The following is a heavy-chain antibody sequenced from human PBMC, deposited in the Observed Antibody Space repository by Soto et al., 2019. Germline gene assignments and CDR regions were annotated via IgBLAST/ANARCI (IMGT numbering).Heavy chain of an antibody. V-gene: IGHV1-2*04. CDR3: ARANFGSGSHYPYFDY. D-gene: IGHD3-10*01. CDR1: GYTFTGYY. Sequence: QVQLVQSGAEVKKPGASVKVSCKASGYTFTGYYMHWVRQAPGQGLEWMGWINPKSGGTNYAQDFQGWVTMTRDTSISTAYMELSRLRSDDTAVYHCARANFGSGSHYPYFDYWGQGTLVTVSS. CDR2: INPKSGGT. J-gene: IGHJ4*02.